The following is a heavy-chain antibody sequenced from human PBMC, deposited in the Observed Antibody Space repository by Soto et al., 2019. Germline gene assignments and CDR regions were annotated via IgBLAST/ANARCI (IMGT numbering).Heavy chain of an antibody. J-gene: IGHJ6*02. Sequence: QVQLQESGPGLVKPSQTLSLTCTVSGGSISSGGYYWTWSRQHPGKGLEWIGYNYYSGITYYNPSLKSRVTISLDTSKNQFSLKLSSVTVADTAVYYCARGSSIAGLYYGMDVWGQGTTVTVSS. CDR1: GGSISSGGYY. D-gene: IGHD6-6*01. CDR2: NYYSGIT. CDR3: ARGSSIAGLYYGMDV. V-gene: IGHV4-31*03.